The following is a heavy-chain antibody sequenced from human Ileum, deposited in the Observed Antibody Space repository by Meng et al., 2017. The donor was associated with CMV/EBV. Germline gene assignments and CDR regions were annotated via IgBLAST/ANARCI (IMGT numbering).Heavy chain of an antibody. CDR1: GVTFSRYG. Sequence: SVKVSCKASGVTFSRYGTSWVRQAPGQGLEWMGGTIPDSEGTNYAQKFQGRLTITTDEASSTADMELSSLRAEDTAVYYCARGLGDHVYYGMDVWGQGTTVTVSS. CDR2: TIPDSEGT. D-gene: IGHD3-10*02. V-gene: IGHV1-69*05. CDR3: ARGLGDHVYYGMDV. J-gene: IGHJ6*02.